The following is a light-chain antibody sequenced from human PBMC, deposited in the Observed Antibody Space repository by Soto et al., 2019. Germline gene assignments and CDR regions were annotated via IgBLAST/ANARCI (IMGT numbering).Light chain of an antibody. CDR2: DAS. CDR1: QSITTY. CDR3: QQSRA. V-gene: IGKV1-39*01. Sequence: DIQMTQSPSSLSASVLYRVTITCRASQSITTYLNWYQQKPGKAPKLLIYDASSLESGVPSRFSGSGSGTDFTLTISSLQPEDFATYYCQQSRAFGQGTKVDIK. J-gene: IGKJ1*01.